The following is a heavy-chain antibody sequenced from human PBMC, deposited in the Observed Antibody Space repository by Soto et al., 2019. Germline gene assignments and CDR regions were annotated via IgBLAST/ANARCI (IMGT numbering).Heavy chain of an antibody. J-gene: IGHJ4*02. CDR3: ARGVSVATVTPVGH. CDR1: GFTFSSYW. D-gene: IGHD4-17*01. V-gene: IGHV3-74*01. Sequence: EVQLVESGGGLVQPGGSLRLSCAASGFTFSSYWMHWVRQFPVKGLVWFSRINSDGSSTIYADSVKGRFTISRDNAKNTLFLQMNSLRVDDTAVYYCARGVSVATVTPVGHWGQGNLVTVSS. CDR2: INSDGSST.